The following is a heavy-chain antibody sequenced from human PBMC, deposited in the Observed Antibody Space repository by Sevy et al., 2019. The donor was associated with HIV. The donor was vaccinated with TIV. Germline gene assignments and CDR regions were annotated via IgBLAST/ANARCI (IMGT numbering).Heavy chain of an antibody. V-gene: IGHV3-30*01. CDR3: ARLVGYCSGGRCSIIDF. D-gene: IGHD2-15*01. Sequence: GGSLRLSCAASGFGLSNHAMIWVRQAPGKGLEWVAGISYDARKKYYAHSVRGRFTISRDDSKNTLYLQMNSLTTEDTAVYYCARLVGYCSGGRCSIIDFWGQGTLVTVSS. CDR2: ISYDARKK. CDR1: GFGLSNHA. J-gene: IGHJ4*02.